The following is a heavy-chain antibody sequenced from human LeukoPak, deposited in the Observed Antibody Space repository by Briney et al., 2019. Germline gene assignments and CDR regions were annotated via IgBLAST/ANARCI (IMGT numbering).Heavy chain of an antibody. CDR2: IVVGSGNT. J-gene: IGHJ3*02. CDR3: AAFISTQWLTSVGAFDI. CDR1: GFTFTSSA. Sequence: SVKVSCKASGFTFTSSAVQWVRQARGQRLEWIGWIVVGSGNTNYAQKFQERVTITRDMSTSTAYMELSSLRSEDTAVYYCAAFISTQWLTSVGAFDIWSQGTMVTVSS. D-gene: IGHD3-22*01. V-gene: IGHV1-58*01.